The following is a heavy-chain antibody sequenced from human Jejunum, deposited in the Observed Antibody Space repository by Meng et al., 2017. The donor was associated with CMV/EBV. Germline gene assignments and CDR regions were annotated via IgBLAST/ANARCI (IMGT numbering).Heavy chain of an antibody. CDR2: IDPNRGGT. CDR3: ASTGDSTTATQALDS. Sequence: TSAGEFVHWGRQSTGEGLERVGWIDPNRGGTNNARDLQDEVTVKRKTSMSTVHMQLSGLKSDDSAVYFCASTGDSTTATQALDSWGQGTLVTVSS. D-gene: IGHD1-26*01. CDR1: TSAGEF. V-gene: IGHV1-2*02. J-gene: IGHJ5*01.